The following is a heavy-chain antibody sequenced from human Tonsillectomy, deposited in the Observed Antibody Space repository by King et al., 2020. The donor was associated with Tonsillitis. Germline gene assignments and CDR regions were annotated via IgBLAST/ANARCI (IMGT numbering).Heavy chain of an antibody. J-gene: IGHJ4*02. CDR2: IYYSGST. V-gene: IGHV4-39*01. CDR3: ARHPSMTTVVIDY. Sequence: QLQESGPGLVKPSETLSLTCTVSGGSIRSSSYYWGWIRQPPGKGLEWNGSIYYSGSTYYNPSLKSRVTISVDTSKNQFSLKLRSVTAADTAVYYCARHPSMTTVVIDYWGQGTLVTVSS. CDR1: GGSIRSSSYY. D-gene: IGHD4-23*01.